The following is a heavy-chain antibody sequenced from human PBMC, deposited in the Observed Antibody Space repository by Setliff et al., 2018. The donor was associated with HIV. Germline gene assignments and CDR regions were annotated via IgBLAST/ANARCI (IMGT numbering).Heavy chain of an antibody. CDR3: ARGPTVTARRERAFDI. J-gene: IGHJ3*02. CDR1: GGSTNSHS. Sequence: SETLSLTCTFSGGSTNSHSWTWIRQPPGKALEWIGYISHTGSTNYTPSLKGRVAISIDTSKNQFSLNLSSVNAADTAVYYCARGPTVTARRERAFDIWGQGTMVTVSS. CDR2: ISHTGST. D-gene: IGHD4-17*01. V-gene: IGHV4-59*11.